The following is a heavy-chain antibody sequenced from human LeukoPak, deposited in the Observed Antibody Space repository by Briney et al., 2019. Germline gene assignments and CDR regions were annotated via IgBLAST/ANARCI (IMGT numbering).Heavy chain of an antibody. J-gene: IGHJ5*02. CDR3: ARDRLAGDIVVVPAATSNWFDP. D-gene: IGHD2-2*01. Sequence: ASVKVSCKASGYTFTGYYMRWVRQAPGQGLEWMGWINPNSGGTNYAQKFQGRVTMTRDTSISTAYMELSRLRSDDTAVYYCARDRLAGDIVVVPAATSNWFDPWGQGTLVTVSS. CDR2: INPNSGGT. CDR1: GYTFTGYY. V-gene: IGHV1-2*02.